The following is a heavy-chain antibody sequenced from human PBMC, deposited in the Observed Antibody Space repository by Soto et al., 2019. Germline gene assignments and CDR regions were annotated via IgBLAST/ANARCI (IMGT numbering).Heavy chain of an antibody. CDR3: ARDPDRVLMVNAPNLYGMDV. V-gene: IGHV1-18*01. CDR2: ISTYNGNT. D-gene: IGHD2-8*01. J-gene: IGHJ6*02. Sequence: QVQLVQSGAEVKKPGASVKVSCKASGYTFTTYDISWVLQAPGQGLEWMGRISTYNGNTNYPQSLQGRLTMTTDTPTTTAYMELRSLRSDDTAVYYCARDPDRVLMVNAPNLYGMDVWGQGTTVTVSS. CDR1: GYTFTTYD.